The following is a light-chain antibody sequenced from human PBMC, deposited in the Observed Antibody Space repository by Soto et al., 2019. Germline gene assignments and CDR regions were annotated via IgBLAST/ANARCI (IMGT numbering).Light chain of an antibody. J-gene: IGKJ1*01. CDR3: QQYGSSPRT. V-gene: IGKV3-20*01. CDR2: GAF. Sequence: EIVLTQSPGTLSLSPGERGTFSCRASQSVSSNYLAWYQQKPGQASRLLIYGAFKRATGIPDRFSGSGSGTDFTLKISRMEPEDFAVYCCQQYGSSPRTFGQGSTVDIK. CDR1: QSVSSNY.